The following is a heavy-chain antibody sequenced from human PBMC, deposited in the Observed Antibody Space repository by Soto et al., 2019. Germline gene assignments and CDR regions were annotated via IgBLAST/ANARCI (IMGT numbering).Heavy chain of an antibody. Sequence: ASVKVSCKASGYTFTGYDMHWVRQAPGQRLEWMGWINPNSGGTNYTQKFQGRVTMTRDTSISTAYMELSRLRSDDTAVYYCAIFPYYYDSSGYPGDYWGQGTLVTVFS. CDR2: INPNSGGT. CDR1: GYTFTGYD. D-gene: IGHD3-22*01. V-gene: IGHV1-2*02. J-gene: IGHJ4*02. CDR3: AIFPYYYDSSGYPGDY.